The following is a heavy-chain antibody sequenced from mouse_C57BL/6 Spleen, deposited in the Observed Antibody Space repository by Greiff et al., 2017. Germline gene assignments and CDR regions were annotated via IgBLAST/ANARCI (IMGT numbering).Heavy chain of an antibody. D-gene: IGHD2-4*01. CDR1: GFTFSDYG. CDR3: ARGDYEFAY. V-gene: IGHV5-15*01. CDR2: ISNLAYSI. Sequence: DVMLVESGGGLVQPGGSLKLSCAASGFTFSDYGMAWVRQAPRKGPEWVEFISNLAYSIYYADTVTGRFTIARENAKNTLYLEMSSLRSEDTAMYYCARGDYEFAYWGQGTLVTVSA. J-gene: IGHJ3*01.